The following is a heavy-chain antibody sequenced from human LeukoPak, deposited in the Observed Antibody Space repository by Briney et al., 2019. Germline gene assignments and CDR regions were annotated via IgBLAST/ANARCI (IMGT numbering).Heavy chain of an antibody. CDR1: GGSFRGYY. CDR3: ASPPAPYGDYRPPLHY. Sequence: SETLSLTCSISGGSFRGYYWSWIRQSPGKGLEWIGDINQFGYPDYNPSLRTRVAISVDKSKNQFSLKLSSVTAADTAVYYCASPPAPYGDYRPPLHYWGQGTLVTVSS. D-gene: IGHD4-17*01. J-gene: IGHJ4*02. V-gene: IGHV4-34*01. CDR2: INQFGYP.